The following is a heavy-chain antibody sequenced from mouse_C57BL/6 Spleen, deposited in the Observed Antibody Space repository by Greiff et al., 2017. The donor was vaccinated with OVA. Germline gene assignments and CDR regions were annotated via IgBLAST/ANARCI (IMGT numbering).Heavy chain of an antibody. D-gene: IGHD1-1*01. Sequence: VQLQQSGPELVKPGASVKMSCKASGYTFTDYNMHWVKQSPGKSLEWIGYINPNNGGTSYNQKFKGKATLTVNKSSSTAYMELRSLTSEDSAVYYCALYYGSSSYAMDYWGQGTSVTVSS. CDR1: GYTFTDYN. V-gene: IGHV1-22*01. CDR3: ALYYGSSSYAMDY. CDR2: INPNNGGT. J-gene: IGHJ4*01.